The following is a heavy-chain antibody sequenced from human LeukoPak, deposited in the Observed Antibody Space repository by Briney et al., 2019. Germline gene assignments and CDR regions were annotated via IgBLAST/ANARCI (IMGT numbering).Heavy chain of an antibody. D-gene: IGHD2-2*01. Sequence: GGSLRLSCAASGFTFSSYSMNWVRQAPGKGLEWVSSISSSSSSYIYYADSVKGRFTISRDNAKNSLYLQMNSLRAEDTAVYYCARTTPSADIVVVPAAVGYFDYWGQGTLVTVSS. J-gene: IGHJ4*02. CDR1: GFTFSSYS. CDR2: ISSSSSSYI. CDR3: ARTTPSADIVVVPAAVGYFDY. V-gene: IGHV3-21*01.